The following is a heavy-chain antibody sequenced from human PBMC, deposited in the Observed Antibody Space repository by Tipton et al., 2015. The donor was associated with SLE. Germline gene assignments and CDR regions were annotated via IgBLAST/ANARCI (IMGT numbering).Heavy chain of an antibody. CDR1: GFTFSNYS. Sequence: SLRLSCAASGFTFSNYSMNWVRQAPGKGLEWVSSISSSSSYIYYADSVKGRFTISRDNAKNSLYLQMNSLRAEDTAVYYCARGVRYYYDSSGYYDYWGQGTLVTVSS. CDR2: ISSSSSYI. J-gene: IGHJ4*02. CDR3: ARGVRYYYDSSGYYDY. V-gene: IGHV3-21*01. D-gene: IGHD3-22*01.